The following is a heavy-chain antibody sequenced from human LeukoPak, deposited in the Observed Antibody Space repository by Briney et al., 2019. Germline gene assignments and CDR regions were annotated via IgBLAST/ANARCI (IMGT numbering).Heavy chain of an antibody. CDR3: AREWELTNFDY. J-gene: IGHJ4*02. V-gene: IGHV3-7*01. Sequence: GGSLRLSCAASGFTFTTYWMSWVRQAPGKGLEWVANMKQDGTEKYYVDSVKGRFTISRDNAKNSLYLQMNSLRAEDTAVYYCAREWELTNFDYWGQGTLVTVSS. CDR1: GFTFTTYW. D-gene: IGHD1-26*01. CDR2: MKQDGTEK.